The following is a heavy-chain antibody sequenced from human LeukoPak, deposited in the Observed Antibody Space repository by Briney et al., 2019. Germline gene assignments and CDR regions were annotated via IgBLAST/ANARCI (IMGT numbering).Heavy chain of an antibody. CDR2: ISSGASTI. CDR3: ASGHYYDY. J-gene: IGHJ4*02. Sequence: GGSLRLSCAASGFTFSDYSMNWVRQAPGKGLEWVSYISSGASTIYYADSVKGRFTVSRDNAKNSLYLQMNSLREEDTAVYYCASGHYYDYWGQGTLVTVSS. CDR1: GFTFSDYS. V-gene: IGHV3-48*02. D-gene: IGHD3-22*01.